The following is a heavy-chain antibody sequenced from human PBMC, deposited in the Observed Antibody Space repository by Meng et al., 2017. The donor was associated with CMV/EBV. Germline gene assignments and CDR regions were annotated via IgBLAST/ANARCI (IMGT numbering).Heavy chain of an antibody. Sequence: QVQLQQWRAGLVEPAETLSLTCACYGGSFSCYYWSWIRQPPGKGLELIVEINHSGSTNYNPSLKSRVTISVDTSKNQFSLKLSSVTAADTAVYYCARVWDSGWDYWGQGTLVTVSS. CDR1: GGSFSCYY. CDR3: ARVWDSGWDY. J-gene: IGHJ4*02. CDR2: INHSGST. V-gene: IGHV4-34*01. D-gene: IGHD3-22*01.